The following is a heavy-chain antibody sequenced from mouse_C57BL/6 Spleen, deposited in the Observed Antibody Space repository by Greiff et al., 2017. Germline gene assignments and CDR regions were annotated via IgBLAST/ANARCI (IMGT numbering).Heavy chain of an antibody. D-gene: IGHD1-1*01. Sequence: EVQLVESGGGLVQPKGSLKLSCAASGFSFNTYAMNWVRQAPGKGLEWIARIRSKSNNYATYYADSVKDRFTISRDDSESMLYLQMNNLKTEDTAMYYCVRPTTGYFDVWGTGTTVTVSS. CDR1: GFSFNTYA. CDR3: VRPTTGYFDV. CDR2: IRSKSNNYAT. V-gene: IGHV10-1*01. J-gene: IGHJ1*03.